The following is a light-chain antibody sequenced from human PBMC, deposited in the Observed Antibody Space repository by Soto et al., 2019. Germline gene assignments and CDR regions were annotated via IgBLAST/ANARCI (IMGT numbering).Light chain of an antibody. V-gene: IGKV1-39*01. Sequence: DIQMTQSPSSLSASVGDRVTITCRASQSISSYLNWYQQKPGKAPKLLIYAASSLQSGVPSRFSGSGSGTDFTLTISSMHPEDFATYYCPQSYSTPYTFGQGTKLEI. CDR2: AAS. CDR1: QSISSY. J-gene: IGKJ2*01. CDR3: PQSYSTPYT.